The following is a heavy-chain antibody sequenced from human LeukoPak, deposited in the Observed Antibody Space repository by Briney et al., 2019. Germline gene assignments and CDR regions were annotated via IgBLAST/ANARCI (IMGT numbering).Heavy chain of an antibody. CDR1: GYTFSDNY. CDR3: AREFMRVTAFDI. V-gene: IGHV1-2*02. J-gene: IGHJ3*02. D-gene: IGHD2-21*02. Sequence: ASVKVSCKASGYTFSDNYIHWVRQAPGQGLEWMAWINPHSGGTNYGENFQGRVTLTRDTSISTAYMDLSSLISDDTAVYYCAREFMRVTAFDIWGQGTMVTVSS. CDR2: INPHSGGT.